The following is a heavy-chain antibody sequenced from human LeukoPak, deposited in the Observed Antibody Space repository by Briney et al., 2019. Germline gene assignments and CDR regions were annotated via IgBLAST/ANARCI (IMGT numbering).Heavy chain of an antibody. V-gene: IGHV3-33*06. J-gene: IGHJ3*01. CDR3: AKATCSGANCFSNSRDAFDV. CDR2: IWYDGSNK. D-gene: IGHD2-15*01. CDR1: GIIFSDFG. Sequence: GGSLRLSCAASGIIFSDFGMHWVRQAPGKGLEWMAIIWYDGSNKYYADSVKGRFPISRDNSQNTMYLQMNSLRAEDSAVYYCAKATCSGANCFSNSRDAFDVWGQGTMVTVSS.